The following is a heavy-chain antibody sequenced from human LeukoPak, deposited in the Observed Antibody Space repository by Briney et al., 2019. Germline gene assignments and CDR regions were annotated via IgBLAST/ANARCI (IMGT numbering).Heavy chain of an antibody. J-gene: IGHJ4*02. V-gene: IGHV6-1*01. D-gene: IGHD6-13*01. CDR1: GDSVSSNSAA. CDR3: ARGSRKRGYSSSWYYFDY. Sequence: SQTLSLTCVISGDSVSSNSAAWSWIRQSPSRGLEWLGRTYYRSKWYNEYTVSVKSRITINPDTSKNQFSLQLNSVTAADTAVYYCARGSRKRGYSSSWYYFDYWGQGTLVTVSS. CDR2: TYYRSKWYN.